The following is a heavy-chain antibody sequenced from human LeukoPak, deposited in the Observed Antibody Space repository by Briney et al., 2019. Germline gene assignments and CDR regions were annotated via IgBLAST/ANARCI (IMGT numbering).Heavy chain of an antibody. CDR3: ARRTANYGGYDY. Sequence: GGSLRLSCAASGFTFSNYWIHWVRQAPGKGLVWVSRINSDGSSTTYADSVKGRFTISRDNAKNALYLQMSSLRAEDTAVYYCARRTANYGGYDYWGQGTLVTVSS. CDR2: INSDGSST. CDR1: GFTFSNYW. D-gene: IGHD2-21*01. V-gene: IGHV3-74*01. J-gene: IGHJ4*02.